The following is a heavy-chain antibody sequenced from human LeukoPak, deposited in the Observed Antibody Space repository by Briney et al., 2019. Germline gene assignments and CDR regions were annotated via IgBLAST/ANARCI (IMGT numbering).Heavy chain of an antibody. CDR3: AKAGISGSSWAKDYFDY. CDR1: GFTFSIAC. J-gene: IGHJ4*02. D-gene: IGHD6-13*01. CDR2: ISSSSSYI. V-gene: IGHV3-21*01. Sequence: PGGSLRLSCAASGFTFSIACMPWVRQAPGKGLEWVSSISSSSSYIYYADSVKGRFTISRDNAKNSLYLQMNSLRAEDTAVYYCAKAGISGSSWAKDYFDYWGQGTLVTVSS.